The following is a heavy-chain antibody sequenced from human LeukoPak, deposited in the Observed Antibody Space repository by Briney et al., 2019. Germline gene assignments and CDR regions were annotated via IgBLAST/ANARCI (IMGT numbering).Heavy chain of an antibody. D-gene: IGHD3-10*01. Sequence: GGSLRLSCAASGFTFSSYSMNWVRQAPGKGLEWVSSISSSSSYIYYADSVKGRFTISRDNAKNSLYLQMNSLRAEDTAVYYCVRDTYGSGSYYFQHWGQGTLVTVSS. CDR1: GFTFSSYS. CDR3: VRDTYGSGSYYFQH. J-gene: IGHJ1*01. V-gene: IGHV3-21*01. CDR2: ISSSSSYI.